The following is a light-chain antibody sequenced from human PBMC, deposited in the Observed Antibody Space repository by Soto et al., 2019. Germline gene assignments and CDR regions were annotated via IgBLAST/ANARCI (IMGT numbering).Light chain of an antibody. J-gene: IGLJ1*01. CDR1: STDVGGYNA. V-gene: IGLV2-14*01. CDR2: EVT. CDR3: NSYTSDSSYV. Sequence: QSVLSQPASVSGSPGQTITISCTGTSTDVGGYNAVSWYQHHPGKAPKLIIYEVTHRPSGVSDRFSASKSGNTASLTISGLQAEDEADYYCNSYTSDSSYVFGSGTKVTVL.